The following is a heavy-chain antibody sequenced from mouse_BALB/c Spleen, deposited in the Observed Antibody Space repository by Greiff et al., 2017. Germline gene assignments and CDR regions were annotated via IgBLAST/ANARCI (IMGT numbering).Heavy chain of an antibody. V-gene: IGHV1-9*01. Sequence: VQLQQSGAELMKPGASVKISCTATGYTFSSYWIEWVKQRPGHGLEWIGAILPGSGSTNYNEKFKGKATFTADTSSNTAYMQLSSLTSEDSAVYDCSKRGGKPYYYAMDYWGQGTSVTVSS. CDR1: GYTFSSYW. D-gene: IGHD1-1*02. J-gene: IGHJ4*01. CDR2: ILPGSGST. CDR3: SKRGGKPYYYAMDY.